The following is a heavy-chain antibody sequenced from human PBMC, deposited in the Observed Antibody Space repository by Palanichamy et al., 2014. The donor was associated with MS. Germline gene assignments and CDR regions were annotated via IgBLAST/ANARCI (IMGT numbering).Heavy chain of an antibody. CDR2: ISAYNGNT. D-gene: IGHD2-2*01. J-gene: IGHJ4*02. Sequence: VQLVQSGAEVKRPGASVKVSCRASGYTFSNHGITWVRQAPGQGLEWMGWISAYNGNTNYAQKVQDRLTMTTDTSTSTAYMELRSLTSDDTAVYYCAKEVPADKGIDSWGQGTLVTVSS. V-gene: IGHV1-18*01. CDR3: AKEVPADKGIDS. CDR1: GYTFSNHG.